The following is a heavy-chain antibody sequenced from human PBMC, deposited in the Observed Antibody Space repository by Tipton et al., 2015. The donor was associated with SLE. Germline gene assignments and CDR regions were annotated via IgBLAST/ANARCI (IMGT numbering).Heavy chain of an antibody. CDR3: ARHGLGFSYAVMDV. J-gene: IGHJ6*03. V-gene: IGHV6-1*01. D-gene: IGHD5-18*01. Sequence: GLVKHSQTLSLTCAISGDSVSSDNAAWNWIRQSPSGGLEWLGRTYYRSKWYDDYAVSVKSRITINPDKSKNQFSLQLKSVSPEDTAVYYCARHGLGFSYAVMDVWGKGTTATVSS. CDR1: GDSVSSDNAA. CDR2: TYYRSKWYD.